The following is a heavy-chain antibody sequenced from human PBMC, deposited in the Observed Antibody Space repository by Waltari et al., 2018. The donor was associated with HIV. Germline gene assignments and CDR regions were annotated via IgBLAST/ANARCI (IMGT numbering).Heavy chain of an antibody. CDR3: ARDGADYGDYEYFDY. CDR2: INAGNGNT. CDR1: GYTFTSYA. J-gene: IGHJ4*02. Sequence: QVQLVQSGAEVKKPGASVKVSCKASGYTFTSYAMHWVRQAPGQRLEWMGWINAGNGNTKYSQKFQGRVTITRDTSASTAYMELSSLRSEDTAVYYCARDGADYGDYEYFDYWGQGTLVTVSS. V-gene: IGHV1-3*01. D-gene: IGHD4-17*01.